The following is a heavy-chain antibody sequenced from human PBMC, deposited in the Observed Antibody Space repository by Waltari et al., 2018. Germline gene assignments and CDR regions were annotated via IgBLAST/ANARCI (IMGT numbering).Heavy chain of an antibody. D-gene: IGHD3-3*01. CDR3: AKDRADGLEWRYFDY. J-gene: IGHJ4*02. CDR2: ISWNSGSI. Sequence: DVQLVESGGGLVQPGRSLNLSYPSSGLPFGDYAMLRVLQAPGKGLEWVSGISWNSGSIGYADSVKGRFTISRDNAKNSLYLQMNSLRAEDTALYYCAKDRADGLEWRYFDYWGQGTLVTVSS. CDR1: GLPFGDYA. V-gene: IGHV3-9*01.